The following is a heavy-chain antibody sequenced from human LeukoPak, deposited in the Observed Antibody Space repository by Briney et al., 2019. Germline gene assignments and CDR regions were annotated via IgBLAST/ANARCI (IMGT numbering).Heavy chain of an antibody. CDR2: ISAYNGNT. Sequence: ASVKVSCKASGYTFTSYGISWVRQAPGQGLEWMGWISAYNGNTNYAQKLQGRVTMTTDTSTSTAYMELRSLRSDDTAVYYCASLYDSSGYYPDDAFDIWGQGTMVTASS. D-gene: IGHD3-22*01. CDR1: GYTFTSYG. V-gene: IGHV1-18*01. CDR3: ASLYDSSGYYPDDAFDI. J-gene: IGHJ3*02.